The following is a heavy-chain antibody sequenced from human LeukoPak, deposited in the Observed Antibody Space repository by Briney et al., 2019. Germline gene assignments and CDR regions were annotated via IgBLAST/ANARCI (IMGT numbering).Heavy chain of an antibody. V-gene: IGHV4-59*11. Sequence: PSETLSLTCTVSGGSMNSHYWSWIRQPPGKGLEWIGYMLDTVTTKDNPSLKSRFTLSADTSKNQFSLRLTSVTAADTAVYYCSTIKRGNIYGYFDFWGQGILVTVSS. D-gene: IGHD5-18*01. CDR1: GGSMNSHY. CDR3: STIKRGNIYGYFDF. J-gene: IGHJ4*02. CDR2: MLDTVTT.